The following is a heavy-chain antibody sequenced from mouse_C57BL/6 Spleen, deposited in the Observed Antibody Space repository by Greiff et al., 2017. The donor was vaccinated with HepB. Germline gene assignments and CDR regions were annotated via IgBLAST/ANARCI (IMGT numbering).Heavy chain of an antibody. CDR3: ARRGAPLLRSEGDYFDC. Sequence: EVKLVESGPGMVKPSQSLSLTCTVTGYSITSGYDWHWIRHFPGNKLEWMGYISYSGSTNYNTSLKSRISITHDTSKNHFFLKLNSVTTEDTATYYCARRGAPLLRSEGDYFDCWGEGTTLTVSS. CDR1: GYSITSGYD. V-gene: IGHV3-1*01. J-gene: IGHJ2*01. D-gene: IGHD1-1*01. CDR2: ISYSGST.